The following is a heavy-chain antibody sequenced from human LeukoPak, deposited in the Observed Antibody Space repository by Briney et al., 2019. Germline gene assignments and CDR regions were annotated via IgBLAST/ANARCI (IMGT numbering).Heavy chain of an antibody. CDR3: ARAPSDFWSGYLSG. V-gene: IGHV3-66*02. CDR1: GLSVTGNH. J-gene: IGHJ4*02. D-gene: IGHD3-3*01. CDR2: IYSGGNT. Sequence: PGGSLRLSCAGSGLSVTGNHMTWVRQPPGKGLEWVSVIYSGGNTRYADSVKGRFTLSRDNSKNTVYLQMNSLGVEDTGVYFCARAPSDFWSGYLSGWGQGVSVTVSS.